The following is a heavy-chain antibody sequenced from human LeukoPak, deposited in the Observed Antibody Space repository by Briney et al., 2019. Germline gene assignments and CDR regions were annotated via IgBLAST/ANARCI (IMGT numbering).Heavy chain of an antibody. CDR3: ANGGEWLRLDYFDY. CDR2: ISYDGSNK. D-gene: IGHD5-12*01. J-gene: IGHJ4*02. Sequence: GRSLRLSCAASGFTFSSYGMHWVRQAPGKGLEWVAVISYDGSNKYYADSVKGRFTISRDNSKNTLYLQMNSLRAEDTAVYYCANGGEWLRLDYFDYWGQGTLVTVSS. CDR1: GFTFSSYG. V-gene: IGHV3-30*18.